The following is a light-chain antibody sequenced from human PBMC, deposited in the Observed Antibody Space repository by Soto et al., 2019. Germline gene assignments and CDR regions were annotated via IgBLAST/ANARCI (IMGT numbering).Light chain of an antibody. J-gene: IGKJ1*01. V-gene: IGKV3-15*01. CDR1: QSVDIN. CDR2: GAS. Sequence: EIVLTQSPATLSVSPGERVTLSCRASQSVDINLAWYQQKPGQAPRLLIHGASTRATGFPARFSGSGSGTDFTLTISSLQSEDFAVYYCQQYNNWPWTFGQGTKVDIK. CDR3: QQYNNWPWT.